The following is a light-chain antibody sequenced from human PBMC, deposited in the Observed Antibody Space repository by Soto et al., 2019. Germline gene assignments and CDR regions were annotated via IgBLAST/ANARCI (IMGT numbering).Light chain of an antibody. V-gene: IGLV1-44*01. CDR3: AAWDESLNGVV. Sequence: QSVLTQPPSASGTPGERVTISCSGRSSNIGNNNVNWYQQFPGTAPKLLIYSNKERPSGVPDRFSGSKSGTLASLAINRLQSEDEADYYCAAWDESLNGVVFGGGTKLTVL. CDR1: SSNIGNNN. J-gene: IGLJ2*01. CDR2: SNK.